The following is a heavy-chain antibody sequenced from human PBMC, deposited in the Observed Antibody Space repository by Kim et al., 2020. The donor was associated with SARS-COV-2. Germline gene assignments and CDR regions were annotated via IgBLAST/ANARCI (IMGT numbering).Heavy chain of an antibody. J-gene: IGHJ4*02. CDR2: INTNTGNP. V-gene: IGHV7-4-1*02. D-gene: IGHD3-16*01. Sequence: ASVKVSCKASGYTFNIYAINWVRQAPGQGLEWMGWINTNTGNPTYAQGFTGRFVFSLDPSVSTTYLQISSLKAEDTAVYYCARDGLGHYHFVYWGQGTL. CDR3: ARDGLGHYHFVY. CDR1: GYTFNIYA.